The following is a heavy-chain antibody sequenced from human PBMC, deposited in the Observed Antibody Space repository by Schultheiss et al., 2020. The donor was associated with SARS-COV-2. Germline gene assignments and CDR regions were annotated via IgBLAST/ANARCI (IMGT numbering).Heavy chain of an antibody. CDR3: ARSGRELLARWFDP. J-gene: IGHJ5*02. V-gene: IGHV3-30*03. CDR1: GFTFSSYG. CDR2: ISYDGSNK. D-gene: IGHD1-26*01. Sequence: GGSLRLSCAASGFTFSSYGMHWVRQAPGKGLEWVAVISYDGSNKYYADSVKGRFTISRDNAKNSLYLQMNSLRAEDTAVYYCARSGRELLARWFDPWGQGTLVTVSS.